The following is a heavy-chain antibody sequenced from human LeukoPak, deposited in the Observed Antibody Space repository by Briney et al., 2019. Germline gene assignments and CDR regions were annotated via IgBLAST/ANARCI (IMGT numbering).Heavy chain of an antibody. J-gene: IGHJ4*02. CDR2: ISGDGGST. V-gene: IGHV3-43*02. CDR3: AKDIGGYSYVADC. Sequence: GGSLRLSCAASGFTFDDYAMHWVRQAPGKGLEWVSLISGDGGSTYYADSVKGRFTVSRDNSKNSLYLQMNSLRTEDTAFYYCAKDIGGYSYVADCWGQGTLVTVSS. CDR1: GFTFDDYA. D-gene: IGHD5-18*01.